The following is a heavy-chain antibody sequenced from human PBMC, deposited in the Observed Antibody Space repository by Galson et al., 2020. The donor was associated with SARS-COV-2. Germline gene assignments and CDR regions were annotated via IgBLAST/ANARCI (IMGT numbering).Heavy chain of an antibody. D-gene: IGHD2-2*01. J-gene: IGHJ6*02. CDR2: IYISGST. CDR1: GGSVRGGSQY. Sequence: SQTLSLTCHVPGGSVRGGSQYRRWLRQPAGTGLEWIERIYISGSTNYNPSRKSRVTISLDTSKNQFSLKVTSVTAADTAVYYCARISSWDYYYYGMDVWGQGTTVTVSS. V-gene: IGHV4-61*02. CDR3: ARISSWDYYYYGMDV.